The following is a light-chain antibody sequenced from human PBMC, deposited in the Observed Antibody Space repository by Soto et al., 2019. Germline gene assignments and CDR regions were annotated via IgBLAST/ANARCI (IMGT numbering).Light chain of an antibody. CDR1: RSNIGSNS. CDR2: IND. Sequence: QSVLTQPPSVSGTPGQRVIISCSGSRSNIGSNSVNWYQQLPGTAPKLLICINDQRPSGVPDRFSGSTSGTSVSLAISGLQSEDEADYYCASWDDRLKGYVFGTGTKVTVL. V-gene: IGLV1-44*01. J-gene: IGLJ1*01. CDR3: ASWDDRLKGYV.